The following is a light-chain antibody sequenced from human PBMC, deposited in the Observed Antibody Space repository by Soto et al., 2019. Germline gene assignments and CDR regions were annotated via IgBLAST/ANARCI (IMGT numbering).Light chain of an antibody. V-gene: IGLV3-9*01. CDR1: NIGSKR. CDR2: IAT. J-gene: IGLJ2*01. Sequence: SYELTQPLSLSVALGQTARITCGGNNIGSKRVHWDQQKPGQAPVLVIYIATNRPPGIPERFSGSNSGNTATLTISGTQVMDEADYYCQAWDSSTSVVFGGGTKLTVL. CDR3: QAWDSSTSVV.